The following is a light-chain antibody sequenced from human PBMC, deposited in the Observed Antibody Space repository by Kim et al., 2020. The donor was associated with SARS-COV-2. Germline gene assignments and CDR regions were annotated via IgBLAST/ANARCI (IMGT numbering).Light chain of an antibody. CDR3: QQRSNWPST. CDR1: QSVSSY. Sequence: EIVLTQSPATLSFSPGERATLSCSASQSVSSYLAWYQQKPGQAPRLLIYDASNRATGIPARFSGSGSGTDFTLTISSLEPEDFAVYYCQQRSNWPSTFGGGTKVDIK. J-gene: IGKJ4*01. CDR2: DAS. V-gene: IGKV3-11*01.